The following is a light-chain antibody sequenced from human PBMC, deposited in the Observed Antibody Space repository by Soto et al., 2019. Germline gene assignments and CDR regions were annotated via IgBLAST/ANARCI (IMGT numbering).Light chain of an antibody. CDR2: AAS. CDR3: QKYNSALLT. Sequence: DIQMTQSPSSLSASVGDRVTITCRASQCISNDLAWYQQKPGKVPKLLIYAASTLQSGVPSRFSGSGSGTDFTLTISSLQPEDVATYYCQKYNSALLTFGGGTKVEIK. J-gene: IGKJ4*01. V-gene: IGKV1-27*01. CDR1: QCISND.